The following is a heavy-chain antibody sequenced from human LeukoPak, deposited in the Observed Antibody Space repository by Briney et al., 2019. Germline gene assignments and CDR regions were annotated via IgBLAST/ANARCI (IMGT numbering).Heavy chain of an antibody. Sequence: AAVKVSCKASGYTFTGYYMHWVRQAPGQGLEWMGWINPNSGGTNYAQKFQGRVTMTRDTSISTAYMELSRLRSDDTAVYYCARVMAAAAGTIYYYYYMDVWGKGTTVTVSS. V-gene: IGHV1-2*02. CDR1: GYTFTGYY. D-gene: IGHD6-13*01. CDR2: INPNSGGT. J-gene: IGHJ6*03. CDR3: ARVMAAAAGTIYYYYYMDV.